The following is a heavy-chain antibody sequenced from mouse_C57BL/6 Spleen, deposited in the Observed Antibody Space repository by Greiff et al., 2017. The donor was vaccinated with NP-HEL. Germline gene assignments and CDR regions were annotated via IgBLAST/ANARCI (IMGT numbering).Heavy chain of an antibody. CDR1: GYTFTSYW. CDR2: IDPSDSYT. J-gene: IGHJ1*03. CDR3: ARLGYYGYDGL. Sequence: VQLQQSGAELVMPGASVKLSCKASGYTFTSYWMHWVKQRPGQGLEWIGEIDPSDSYTNYNQKFKGKSTLTVDKSSSTAYMQLSSLTSEDSAVYYCARLGYYGYDGLWGTGTTVTVSS. V-gene: IGHV1-69*01. D-gene: IGHD2-2*01.